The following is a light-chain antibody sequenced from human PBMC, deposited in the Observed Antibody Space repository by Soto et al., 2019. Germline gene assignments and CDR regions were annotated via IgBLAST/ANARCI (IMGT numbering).Light chain of an antibody. CDR3: MQALQTPLT. V-gene: IGKV2-28*01. CDR2: LGS. Sequence: DIVMTQSPLSLPVTPGEPASISCRSSQSLLHSNGYNYLDWYLQKPGQSPQLLIYLGSNRASGVPDRFSGSGSGTDFTLKISRVEAEDVGVYYCMQALQTPLTFDQGTRLEIK. J-gene: IGKJ5*01. CDR1: QSLLHSNGYNY.